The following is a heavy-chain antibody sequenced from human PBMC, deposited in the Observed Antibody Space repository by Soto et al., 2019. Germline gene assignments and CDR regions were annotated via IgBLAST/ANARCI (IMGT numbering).Heavy chain of an antibody. V-gene: IGHV4-30-2*03. Sequence: PSETLSLTCAVSGGSISSGGYSWSWIRQPPGKGLEWIGSIFYTGRTYYNPSLKSRVTISVDTSMNQFALELSSVTAADTAVYYCARGPPLGYWGQGTLVTVSS. CDR1: GGSISSGGYS. CDR2: IFYTGRT. J-gene: IGHJ4*02. CDR3: ARGPPLGY.